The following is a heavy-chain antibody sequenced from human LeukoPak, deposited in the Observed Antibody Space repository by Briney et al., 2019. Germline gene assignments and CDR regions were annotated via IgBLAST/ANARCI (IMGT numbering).Heavy chain of an antibody. V-gene: IGHV1-18*01. Sequence: ASVTVSCKASGYTFPSYGISWVRQAPGQGLEWMGWISAYNGNSNYAQKLQGRVTMTTDTSTSTPYMELRSLRSHDTAVYYCARDRRIAAAARYHRFDPWGQGTLVTVSS. J-gene: IGHJ5*02. D-gene: IGHD6-13*01. CDR3: ARDRRIAAAARYHRFDP. CDR1: GYTFPSYG. CDR2: ISAYNGNS.